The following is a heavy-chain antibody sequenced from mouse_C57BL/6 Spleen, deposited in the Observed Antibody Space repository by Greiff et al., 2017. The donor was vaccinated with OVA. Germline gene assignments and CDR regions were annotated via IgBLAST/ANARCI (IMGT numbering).Heavy chain of an antibody. CDR3: ARGDYGDAMDY. V-gene: IGHV1-50*01. CDR2: IDPSDSYT. CDR1: GYTFTSYW. J-gene: IGHJ4*01. D-gene: IGHD1-1*01. Sequence: QVQLKESGAELVKPGASVKLSCKASGYTFTSYWMQWVKQRPGQGLEWIGEIDPSDSYTNYNQKFKGKATLTVDTSSSTAYMQLSSLTSEDSAVYYCARGDYGDAMDYWGQGTSVTVSS.